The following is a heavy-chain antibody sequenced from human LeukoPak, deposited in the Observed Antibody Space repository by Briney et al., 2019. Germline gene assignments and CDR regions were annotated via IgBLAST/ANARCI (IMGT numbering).Heavy chain of an antibody. CDR3: VRKLVCADYYYIDV. Sequence: GGSLRLSCAASGFTYISYAMSWVSQAPGKGMEWVSSISGSGDNTDYADSVKGRFTISRDNAKNSLYLQMNSLRAEDTAVYYSVRKLVCADYYYIDVWGTGTTVTVSS. J-gene: IGHJ6*03. V-gene: IGHV3-23*01. CDR1: GFTYISYA. CDR2: ISGSGDNT. D-gene: IGHD6-6*01.